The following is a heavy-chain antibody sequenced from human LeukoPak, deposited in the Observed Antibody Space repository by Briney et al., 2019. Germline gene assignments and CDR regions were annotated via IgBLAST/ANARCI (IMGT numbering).Heavy chain of an antibody. CDR2: MNPNSGNT. J-gene: IGHJ4*02. D-gene: IGHD6-13*01. V-gene: IGHV1-8*01. CDR1: GYTFTSYD. CDR3: ARGRYSSRWYVY. Sequence: ASVKVSCKASGYTFTSYDINWVRQATGQGLEWMGWMNPNSGNTGYAQKFQGRVTMTRNTSISTAYMELSSLRSEDTAVYYCARGRYSSRWYVYWGQGTLVTVSS.